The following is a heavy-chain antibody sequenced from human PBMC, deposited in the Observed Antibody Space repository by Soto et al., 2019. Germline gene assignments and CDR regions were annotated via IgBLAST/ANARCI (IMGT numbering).Heavy chain of an antibody. D-gene: IGHD2-15*01. Sequence: PSETLSLTCTVSGGSISSGGYYWSWIRQHPGKGLEWIGYIYYSGSTYYNPSLKSRVTISVDTSKNQFSLKLSSVTAADTAVYYCARGNRDPGYCSGGSCPQFDYWGQGSLVTV. CDR1: GGSISSGGYY. J-gene: IGHJ4*02. CDR3: ARGNRDPGYCSGGSCPQFDY. V-gene: IGHV4-31*03. CDR2: IYYSGST.